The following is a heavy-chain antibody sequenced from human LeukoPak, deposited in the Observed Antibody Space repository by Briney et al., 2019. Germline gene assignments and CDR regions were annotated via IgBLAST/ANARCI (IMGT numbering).Heavy chain of an antibody. V-gene: IGHV4-38-2*02. CDR2: IYHSGST. Sequence: SGTLSLTCTVSGYSISSGYYWGWIRQPPGKGLEWIGSIYHSGSTYYNPSLKSRVTISVDTSKNQFSLKLSSVTAADTAVYYCARHSYGDWVYGMDVWGQGTTVTVSS. J-gene: IGHJ6*02. D-gene: IGHD4-17*01. CDR1: GYSISSGYY. CDR3: ARHSYGDWVYGMDV.